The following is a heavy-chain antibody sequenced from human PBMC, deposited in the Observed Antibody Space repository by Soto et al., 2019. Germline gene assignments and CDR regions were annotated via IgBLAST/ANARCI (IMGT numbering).Heavy chain of an antibody. D-gene: IGHD6-6*01. CDR2: IYYSGST. Sequence: SETLSLTCTVSGGSISSYYWSWIRQPPGKGLEWIGYIYYSGSTNYNPSLKSRVTISVDTSKNQFSLKLSSVTAADTAVYYCASISYSSSSPFDYWGQGTLVTVSS. CDR1: GGSISSYY. J-gene: IGHJ4*02. V-gene: IGHV4-59*08. CDR3: ASISYSSSSPFDY.